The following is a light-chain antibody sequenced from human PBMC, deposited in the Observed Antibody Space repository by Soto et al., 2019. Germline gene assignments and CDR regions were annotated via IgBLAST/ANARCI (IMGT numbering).Light chain of an antibody. J-gene: IGLJ1*01. V-gene: IGLV2-14*01. CDR2: EVS. Sequence: QSALTQPASVSGSPGQSITISCTGTSSDVGGYNYVSWYQQHPGKAPKLMIYEVSNRPSGVSNRFSGSKSANTASLTISGLPSEDEADYYCSSYTSSSTYVFGTGTKVTVL. CDR3: SSYTSSSTYV. CDR1: SSDVGGYNY.